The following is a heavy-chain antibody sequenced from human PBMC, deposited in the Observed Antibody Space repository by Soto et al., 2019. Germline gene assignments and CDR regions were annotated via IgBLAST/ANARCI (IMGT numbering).Heavy chain of an antibody. J-gene: IGHJ5*02. CDR1: GGTFSRYT. V-gene: IGHV1-69*13. Sequence: SVKVSCKASGGTFSRYTLSWVRQAPGQGLEWMGYIVPIFGAPNYAQKFQGRVTITADETTSTAFLELHSLTSEDTAVYYCATCHGSGSYYYNWFDTWGQGTLVTVSS. CDR3: ATCHGSGSYYYNWFDT. D-gene: IGHD3-10*01. CDR2: IVPIFGAP.